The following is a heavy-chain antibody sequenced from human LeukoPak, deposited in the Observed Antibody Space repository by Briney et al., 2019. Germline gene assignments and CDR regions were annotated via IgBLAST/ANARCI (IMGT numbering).Heavy chain of an antibody. J-gene: IGHJ6*02. Sequence: GGSLRLSCAASGFTFSNFWMSWVRQAPGKGLEWVASINHNGNVNYYVDSVKGRFTISRDNAKNSLYLQMSNLRAEDTAVYFCARGGGLDVWGQGATVTVSS. D-gene: IGHD3-16*01. CDR2: INHNGNVN. V-gene: IGHV3-7*03. CDR1: GFTFSNFW. CDR3: ARGGGLDV.